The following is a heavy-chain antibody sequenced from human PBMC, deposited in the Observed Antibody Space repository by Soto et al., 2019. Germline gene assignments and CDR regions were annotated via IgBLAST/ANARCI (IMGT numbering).Heavy chain of an antibody. Sequence: GGSLRLSCATSGFTFSSYSMNWVRQAPGKGLEWISYIDSSSSSKYYADSVKGRFTISRDNAQNSLYLQMNSLRAEDTAVYYCAYSSTPFDYRAQRTPVTGSS. CDR3: AYSSTPFDY. J-gene: IGHJ4*02. V-gene: IGHV3-48*01. CDR1: GFTFSSYS. D-gene: IGHD6-13*01. CDR2: IDSSSSSK.